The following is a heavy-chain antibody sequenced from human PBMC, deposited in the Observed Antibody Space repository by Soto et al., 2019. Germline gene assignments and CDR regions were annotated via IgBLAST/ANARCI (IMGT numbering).Heavy chain of an antibody. CDR2: TSSTTNYI. CDR3: ARESEDLTSNFDY. Sequence: GSLRLSCAASGFTFTRYSMNWVRQAPGKGLEWVSSTSSTTNYIYYADSMKGRFTVSRGNAKNSVYLDMNSLSAEDTAVYYCARESEDLTSNFDYWGQGTLITVSS. V-gene: IGHV3-21*01. CDR1: GFTFTRYS. J-gene: IGHJ4*02.